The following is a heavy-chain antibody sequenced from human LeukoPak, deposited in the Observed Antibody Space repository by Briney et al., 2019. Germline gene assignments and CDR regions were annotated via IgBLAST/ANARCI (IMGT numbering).Heavy chain of an antibody. CDR3: AREVLYYYDSSGYPY. J-gene: IGHJ4*02. Sequence: ASVKVSCKASGYTFTSYAMHWVRQAPGQRLEWMGWINAGNGNTKYSRKFQGRVTITRDTSASTAYMELSSLRSEDTAVYYCAREVLYYYDSSGYPYWGQGTLVTVSS. V-gene: IGHV1-3*01. D-gene: IGHD3-22*01. CDR1: GYTFTSYA. CDR2: INAGNGNT.